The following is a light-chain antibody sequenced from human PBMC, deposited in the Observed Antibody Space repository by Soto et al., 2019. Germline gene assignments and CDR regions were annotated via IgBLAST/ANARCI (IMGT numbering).Light chain of an antibody. J-gene: IGKJ1*01. Sequence: EIVLPQSPGTLSLSPGERATLSCRASQSVSNNYLAWYQQKPGQAPRLLIYGVSSRATGVPDRFSGSGSGTDFTLTISRLEPEDFAVYYCQQYTDWPLTFGQGTKVDIK. CDR3: QQYTDWPLT. CDR2: GVS. CDR1: QSVSNNY. V-gene: IGKV3-20*01.